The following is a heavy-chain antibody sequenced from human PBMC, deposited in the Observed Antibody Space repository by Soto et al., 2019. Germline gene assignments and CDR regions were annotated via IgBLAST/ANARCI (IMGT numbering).Heavy chain of an antibody. CDR2: ISYDGILK. V-gene: IGHV3-30*18. J-gene: IGHJ6*02. D-gene: IGHD3-10*01. CDR1: GFTFSAFG. CDR3: AKDFKISGGHYGSLNYYYGMDV. Sequence: GGSPRLSCEASGFTFSAFGMHWVRQAPGKGLEWVAIISYDGILKYYADSVKGRFTISRDTSKSALYLQMNSLRPEDTAVYYCAKDFKISGGHYGSLNYYYGMDVWGQGTTVTVSS.